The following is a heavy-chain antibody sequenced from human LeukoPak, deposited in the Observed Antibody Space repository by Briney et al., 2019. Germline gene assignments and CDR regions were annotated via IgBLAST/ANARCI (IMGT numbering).Heavy chain of an antibody. D-gene: IGHD5-12*01. CDR1: GLTFSSYG. V-gene: IGHV3-23*01. Sequence: GGSLRLSCAASGLTFSSYGMHWVRQAPGKGLEWVSAISGSGGSTYYADSVKGRFTISRDNSKNTLYLQMNSLIAEDTAVYYCAKSGYSGTVDYWGQGTLVTVSS. J-gene: IGHJ4*02. CDR2: ISGSGGST. CDR3: AKSGYSGTVDY.